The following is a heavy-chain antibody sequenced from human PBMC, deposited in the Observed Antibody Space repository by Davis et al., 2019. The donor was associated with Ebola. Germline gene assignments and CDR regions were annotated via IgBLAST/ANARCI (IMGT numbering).Heavy chain of an antibody. CDR3: ATPGTATRRWGMDV. CDR2: IYSDATT. J-gene: IGHJ6*02. V-gene: IGHV3-66*01. CDR1: GFTFSSYG. Sequence: GESLKISCAASGFTFSSYGIHWVRQAPGRGLEWVSLIYSDATTHYADSVKGRFTISRDISKNTLYLQMNSLRAEDMAIYYCATPGTATRRWGMDVWGQGTTVTVSS. D-gene: IGHD2-15*01.